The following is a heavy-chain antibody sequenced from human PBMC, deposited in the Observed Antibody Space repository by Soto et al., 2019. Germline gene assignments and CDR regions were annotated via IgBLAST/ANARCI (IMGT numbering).Heavy chain of an antibody. Sequence: PSETLSLTCTVSGGSISSGDYYWSWIRQPPGKGLEWIGYIYYSGSTYYNPSLKSRVTISVDTSKNQFSLKLSSVTAADTAVYYCASLYGDPRRGGMDGWGQGTTVTVSS. CDR3: ASLYGDPRRGGMDG. CDR2: IYYSGST. D-gene: IGHD4-17*01. V-gene: IGHV4-30-4*01. CDR1: GGSISSGDYY. J-gene: IGHJ6*02.